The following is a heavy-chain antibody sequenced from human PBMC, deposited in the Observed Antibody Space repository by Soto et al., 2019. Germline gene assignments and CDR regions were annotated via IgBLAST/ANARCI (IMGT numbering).Heavy chain of an antibody. CDR2: IYPGDSDT. Sequence: SLKISCKGSGYSFTSYWIGWVRQMPGKGLEWMGIIYPGDSDTRYSPSFQGQVTISADKSISTAYLQWSSLKASDTAMYYCARGHAYYYYYMDVWGKGTTVTVSS. J-gene: IGHJ6*03. V-gene: IGHV5-51*01. CDR3: ARGHAYYYYYMDV. CDR1: GYSFTSYW.